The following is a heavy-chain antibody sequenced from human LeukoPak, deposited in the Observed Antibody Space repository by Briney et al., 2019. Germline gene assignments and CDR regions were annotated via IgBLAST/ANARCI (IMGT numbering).Heavy chain of an antibody. Sequence: GGSLRLSCAASGFTFSSYWMSWVRQAPGKGLEWVANIKQDGSEKYYVDSVKGRFTISRDNAKNSLYLQMNNLRVEDTAVYYCAREGTYGSGSSFDHWGQGTLVTVSS. V-gene: IGHV3-7*01. CDR3: AREGTYGSGSSFDH. J-gene: IGHJ4*02. D-gene: IGHD3-10*01. CDR1: GFTFSSYW. CDR2: IKQDGSEK.